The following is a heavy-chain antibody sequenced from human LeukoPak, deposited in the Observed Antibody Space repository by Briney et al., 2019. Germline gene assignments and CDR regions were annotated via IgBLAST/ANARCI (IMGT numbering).Heavy chain of an antibody. Sequence: SQTLSLTCAISGDSVSSNSAAWHWIRQSPSRGLEWLGSTYYRSKWYNDYALSVKSRVTINPDTSKNQFSLQLNSVTPEDTAVYYCARGWLQSGFDYWGQGTLVTVSS. CDR2: TYYRSKWYN. CDR3: ARGWLQSGFDY. D-gene: IGHD5-24*01. V-gene: IGHV6-1*01. J-gene: IGHJ4*02. CDR1: GDSVSSNSAA.